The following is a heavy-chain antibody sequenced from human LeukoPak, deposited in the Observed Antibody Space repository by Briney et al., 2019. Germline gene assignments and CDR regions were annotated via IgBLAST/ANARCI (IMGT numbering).Heavy chain of an antibody. CDR1: GFTFSSYA. CDR2: ISGSGGST. D-gene: IGHD4-17*01. Sequence: PGGSLRLSCAASGFTFSSYAMRWVRQAPGKGLEWVSAISGSGGSTYYADSVKGRFTISRDNSKNTLYLQMNSLRAEDTAVYYCANSDYGDYYYYYYGMDVWGQGTTVTVSS. CDR3: ANSDYGDYYYYYYGMDV. J-gene: IGHJ6*02. V-gene: IGHV3-23*01.